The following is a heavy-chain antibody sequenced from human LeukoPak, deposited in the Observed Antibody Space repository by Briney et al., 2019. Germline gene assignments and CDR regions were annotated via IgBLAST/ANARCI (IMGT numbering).Heavy chain of an antibody. V-gene: IGHV3-30*04. CDR1: GFTFSSYA. J-gene: IGHJ4*02. Sequence: GGSLRLSCAASGFTFSSYAMHWVRQAPGKGLEWVAVISYDGSNKYYADSVKGRFTISRDNSKNTLYLQMNSLRAEDTAVYYCARTNYDFWSGYYTGYDYVWGSYRPYYFDYWGQGTLVTVSS. D-gene: IGHD3-3*01. CDR2: ISYDGSNK. CDR3: ARTNYDFWSGYYTGYDYVWGSYRPYYFDY.